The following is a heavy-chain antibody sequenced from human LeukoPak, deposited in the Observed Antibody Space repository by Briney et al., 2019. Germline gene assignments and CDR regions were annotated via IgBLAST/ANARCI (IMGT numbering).Heavy chain of an antibody. CDR1: GYTFTSYG. Sequence: GASVKVSSKASGYTFTSYGISWVRQAPGQGLEWMGWISVYNGNIHYAQKLQGRVTMTTDTFTSTAYMELRSLTSDDTAIYYCARDAPSVAVAGGPDYWGPGTLVSVSS. J-gene: IGHJ4*02. D-gene: IGHD6-19*01. CDR2: ISVYNGNI. V-gene: IGHV1-18*01. CDR3: ARDAPSVAVAGGPDY.